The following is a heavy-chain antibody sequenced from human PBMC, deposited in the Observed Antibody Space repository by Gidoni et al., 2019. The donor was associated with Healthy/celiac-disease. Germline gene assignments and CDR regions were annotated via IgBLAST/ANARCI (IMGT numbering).Heavy chain of an antibody. V-gene: IGHV1-69*06. D-gene: IGHD2-15*01. CDR1: GGTFSSYS. CDR2: IIPICGTA. J-gene: IGHJ1*01. CDR3: ARGEVVVVAATLTAEYFQH. Sequence: QVQLVQSGAEVKKPVSSVNVSCKASGGTFSSYSFSWVRQAPGQGLEWMGGIIPICGTANYAQKFQGRVTITADKSTSTAYMELSSLRSEDTAVYYCARGEVVVVAATLTAEYFQHWGQGTLVTVSS.